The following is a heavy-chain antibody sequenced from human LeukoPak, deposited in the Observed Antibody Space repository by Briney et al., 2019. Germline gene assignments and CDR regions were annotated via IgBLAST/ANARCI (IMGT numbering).Heavy chain of an antibody. CDR1: GFTFSPVW. CDR3: ATDDKYAPSS. J-gene: IGHJ5*02. V-gene: IGHV3-74*01. CDR2: IINDGSYT. D-gene: IGHD2-2*01. Sequence: GGSLRLSCAASGFTFSPVWMHWVRQAPGKGLMWVSHIINDGSYTTYADSVKGRFTISRDNAKNTVYLQTNSLRAEDTAVYYCATDDKYAPSSWGQGALVTVSS.